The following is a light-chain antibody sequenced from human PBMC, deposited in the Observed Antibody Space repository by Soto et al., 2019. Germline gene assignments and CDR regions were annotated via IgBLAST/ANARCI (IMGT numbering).Light chain of an antibody. CDR3: QSYDRSLSGYV. CDR2: GNN. V-gene: IGLV1-40*01. CDR1: RSNIGTSYD. J-gene: IGLJ1*01. Sequence: QSVLTQPPSVSGAPGQRVTISCTGSRSNIGTSYDVHWYQQFPGTAPRLLIHGNNNRPSGVPDRFSGSKSGTSASLAITGLQAEDEADYYCQSYDRSLSGYVFGTGTKLTVL.